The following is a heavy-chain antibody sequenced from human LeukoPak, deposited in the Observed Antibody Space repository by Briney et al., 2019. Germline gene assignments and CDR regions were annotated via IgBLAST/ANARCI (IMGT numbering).Heavy chain of an antibody. CDR1: GFTFSSYA. V-gene: IGHV3-48*03. J-gene: IGHJ4*02. CDR3: AREGAGIMVRGVILDY. Sequence: GGSLRLSCAASGFTFSSYAMSRVRQAPGKGLEWLSYISSSGSTIYYADSVKGRFTVSRDNAKNSLYLQMNSLGAEDMALYYCAREGAGIMVRGVILDYWGQGALVTVSS. D-gene: IGHD3-10*01. CDR2: ISSSGSTI.